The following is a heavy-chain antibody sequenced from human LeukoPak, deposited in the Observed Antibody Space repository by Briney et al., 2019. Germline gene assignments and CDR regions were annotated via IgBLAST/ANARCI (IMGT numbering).Heavy chain of an antibody. Sequence: GVSLRLSCAASGFPFNNFGIHWVRQTPGKGLEWVAFIRYDGSNKYYADSVKGRFTISRDNSKNTLYLQMNSLRAEDTAVYYCAALRRDGYNHDAFDIWGQGTMVTVSS. CDR1: GFPFNNFG. J-gene: IGHJ3*02. D-gene: IGHD5-24*01. V-gene: IGHV3-30*02. CDR3: AALRRDGYNHDAFDI. CDR2: IRYDGSNK.